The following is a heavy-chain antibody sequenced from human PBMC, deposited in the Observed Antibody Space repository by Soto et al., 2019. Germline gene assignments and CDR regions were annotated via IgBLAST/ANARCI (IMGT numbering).Heavy chain of an antibody. J-gene: IGHJ6*02. CDR3: ARDSSGYYSVNYGMDV. CDR1: GFTFSSYG. D-gene: IGHD3-22*01. V-gene: IGHV3-33*01. CDR2: IWYDGSNK. Sequence: GGSLKLSCAASGFTFSSYGMHWVRQAPGKGLEWVAVIWYDGSNKYYADTVKGRFTLSRDNSKNTLYLQMNSLRAEDTALYYCARDSSGYYSVNYGMDVWGQGTTVTVSS.